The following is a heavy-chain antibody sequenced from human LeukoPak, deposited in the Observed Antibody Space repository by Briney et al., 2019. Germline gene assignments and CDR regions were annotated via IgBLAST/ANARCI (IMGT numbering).Heavy chain of an antibody. CDR3: ARDGDIAVVPAASRPHY. D-gene: IGHD2-2*01. Sequence: ASVKVSCKASGYTFTSYGISWVRQAPGQGLEWMGWISAYNGNTNYAQKLQGRVTMTTDTSTSTAYMELRSLRSDDTAVYYCARDGDIAVVPAASRPHYWGQGTLVTVSS. CDR1: GYTFTSYG. V-gene: IGHV1-18*01. CDR2: ISAYNGNT. J-gene: IGHJ4*02.